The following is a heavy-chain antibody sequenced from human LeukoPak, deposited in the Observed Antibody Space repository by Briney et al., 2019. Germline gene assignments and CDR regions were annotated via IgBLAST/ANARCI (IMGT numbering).Heavy chain of an antibody. V-gene: IGHV3-23*01. CDR2: ISGSGGST. CDR1: GFTFSSYA. Sequence: GGSLRLSCAASGFTFSSYAMSWVRQAPGKGLEWVSAISGSGGSTYYADSVKGRFTISRDNSKNTLYLQMNSLRAEDTAVYYFGKGLCRRWVGEDGFDIWGQGTMVTVSS. D-gene: IGHD1-26*01. CDR3: GKGLCRRWVGEDGFDI. J-gene: IGHJ3*02.